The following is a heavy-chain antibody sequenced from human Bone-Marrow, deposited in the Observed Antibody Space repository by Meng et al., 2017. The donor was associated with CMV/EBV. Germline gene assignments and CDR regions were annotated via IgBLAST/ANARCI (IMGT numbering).Heavy chain of an antibody. CDR3: AREDSSGYYYADYYYGMDV. D-gene: IGHD3-22*01. Sequence: ASVKVSCKASGYTLTSYYMHWVRQAPGQGLEWMGIINPSGGSTSYAQKFQGRVTMTRDTSTSTVYMELSSLRSEDTAVYYCAREDSSGYYYADYYYGMDVWGEGTTVTFSS. J-gene: IGHJ6*04. CDR2: INPSGGST. V-gene: IGHV1-46*01. CDR1: GYTLTSYY.